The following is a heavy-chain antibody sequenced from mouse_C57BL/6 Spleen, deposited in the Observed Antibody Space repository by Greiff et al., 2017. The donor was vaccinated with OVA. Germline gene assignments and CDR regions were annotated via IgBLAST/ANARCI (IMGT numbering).Heavy chain of an antibody. D-gene: IGHD3-2*02. CDR3: ARTGAIGLTAQATFDY. CDR2: ILPGSGST. J-gene: IGHJ2*01. CDR1: GYTFTGYW. Sequence: QVQLQQSGAELMKPGASVKLSCKATGYTFTGYWIEWVKQRPGQGLEWIGEILPGSGSTNYNEKFKGKATFTADTSSNTAYMQLSSLTTEDSAIYYCARTGAIGLTAQATFDYWGQGTTLTVSS. V-gene: IGHV1-9*01.